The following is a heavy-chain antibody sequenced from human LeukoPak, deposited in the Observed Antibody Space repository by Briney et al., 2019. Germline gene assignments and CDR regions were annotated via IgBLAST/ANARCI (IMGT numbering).Heavy chain of an antibody. Sequence: GASVKVSCKASGGTFSSYAINWVRQATGQGLEWMGWMNPNSGNTGYAQKFQGRVTMTRNTSISTAYMELSSLRSEDTAVYYCAIRYGSGEKYYYYYYMDVWGKGTTVTVSS. D-gene: IGHD3-10*01. CDR1: GGTFSSYA. V-gene: IGHV1-8*02. CDR3: AIRYGSGEKYYYYYYMDV. CDR2: MNPNSGNT. J-gene: IGHJ6*03.